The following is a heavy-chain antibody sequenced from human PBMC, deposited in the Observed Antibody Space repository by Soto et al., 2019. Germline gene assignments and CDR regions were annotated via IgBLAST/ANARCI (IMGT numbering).Heavy chain of an antibody. CDR3: AREVGYCSGGSCYGGYYYYGMDV. V-gene: IGHV3-30-3*01. Sequence: GGSLRLSCAASGFTFSSYAMHWVRQAPGKGLEWVAVISYDGSNKYYADSVKGRFTISRDNSKNTLYLQMNSLGAEDTAVYYCAREVGYCSGGSCYGGYYYYGMDVWGQGTTVTVSS. CDR1: GFTFSSYA. CDR2: ISYDGSNK. J-gene: IGHJ6*02. D-gene: IGHD2-15*01.